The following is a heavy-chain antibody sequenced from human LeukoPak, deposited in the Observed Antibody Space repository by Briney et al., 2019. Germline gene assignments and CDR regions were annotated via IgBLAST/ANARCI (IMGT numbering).Heavy chain of an antibody. V-gene: IGHV1-24*01. CDR3: ATASWYYGSGSYLYFQH. Sequence: ASVKVSCKVSGYTLTELSVHWVRQAPGKGLEWMGGFDPEDGETIYAQKFQGRVTMTEDTSTDTAYMELSSLRSEDTAVYYCATASWYYGSGSYLYFQHWGQGTLVTVSS. J-gene: IGHJ1*01. CDR2: FDPEDGET. CDR1: GYTLTELS. D-gene: IGHD3-10*01.